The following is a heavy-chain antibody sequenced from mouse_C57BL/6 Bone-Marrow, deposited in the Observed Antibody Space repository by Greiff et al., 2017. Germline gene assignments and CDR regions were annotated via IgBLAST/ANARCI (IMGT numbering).Heavy chain of an antibody. J-gene: IGHJ3*01. V-gene: IGHV1-80*01. CDR3: ARRGGNYLPWFAY. D-gene: IGHD2-1*01. CDR2: IYPGDGDT. Sequence: VQLQQSGAELVKPGASVKISCKASGYAFSSYWMNWVKQRPGKGLEWIGQIYPGDGDTNYNGKFKGKATLTADKSSSTAYMQLSSLTSEDSAVYFCARRGGNYLPWFAYWGQGTLVTVSA. CDR1: GYAFSSYW.